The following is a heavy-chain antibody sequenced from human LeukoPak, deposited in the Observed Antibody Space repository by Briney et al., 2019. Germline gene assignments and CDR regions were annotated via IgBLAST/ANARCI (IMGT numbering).Heavy chain of an antibody. Sequence: GGSLRLSCAASGFTFSSYEMHWVRQAPGKGLEWVSYISSSGSTIYYADSVKGRFTISRDNAKNSLYLQMNSLRAEDTAVYYCARDRGPHSSSPNSGAFDIWGQGTMVTVSS. J-gene: IGHJ3*02. V-gene: IGHV3-48*03. D-gene: IGHD6-6*01. CDR3: ARDRGPHSSSPNSGAFDI. CDR2: ISSSGSTI. CDR1: GFTFSSYE.